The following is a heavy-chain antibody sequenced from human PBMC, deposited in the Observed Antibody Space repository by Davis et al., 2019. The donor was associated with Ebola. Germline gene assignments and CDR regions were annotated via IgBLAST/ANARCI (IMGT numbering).Heavy chain of an antibody. J-gene: IGHJ4*02. CDR2: IRSKADSYAT. CDR1: GFTFSGSA. Sequence: PGGSLRLSCAASGFTFSGSAMHWVRQASGKGLEWVGRIRSKADSYATAYAASVKGRFAISRDDSKNTAYLQMNSLKTEDTAVYYCSCSSSGFDYWGQGTLVTVSS. D-gene: IGHD6-6*01. CDR3: SCSSSGFDY. V-gene: IGHV3-73*01.